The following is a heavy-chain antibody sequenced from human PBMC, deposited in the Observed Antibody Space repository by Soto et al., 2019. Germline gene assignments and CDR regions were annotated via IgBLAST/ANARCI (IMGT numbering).Heavy chain of an antibody. Sequence: KTSETLSLTCAVSGGSISSSNWWSWVRQPPGKGLEWIGEIYHSGSTNYNPSLKSRVTISVDTSKNQFSLKLSSVTAADTAVYFCAREGGESSDGLYYFDSWGQGSLVTVSS. J-gene: IGHJ4*02. D-gene: IGHD3-16*01. CDR3: AREGGESSDGLYYFDS. V-gene: IGHV4-4*02. CDR1: GGSISSSNW. CDR2: IYHSGST.